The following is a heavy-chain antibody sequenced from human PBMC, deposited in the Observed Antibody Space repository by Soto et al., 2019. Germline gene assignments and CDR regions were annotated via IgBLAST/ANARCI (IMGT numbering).Heavy chain of an antibody. D-gene: IGHD3-10*01. Sequence: EVQLLESGGDLVQPGGSLRLSCAASGFTFSSYAMSWVLQDPRKGLGWVSTVDRSGSNTYYTDSVKGRFTISRDNSKNTVFLQMNSLRAEDTAVYYCAIIGDPTYGNWYFDLWGRGTLITVSS. J-gene: IGHJ2*01. V-gene: IGHV3-23*01. CDR1: GFTFSSYA. CDR3: AIIGDPTYGNWYFDL. CDR2: VDRSGSNT.